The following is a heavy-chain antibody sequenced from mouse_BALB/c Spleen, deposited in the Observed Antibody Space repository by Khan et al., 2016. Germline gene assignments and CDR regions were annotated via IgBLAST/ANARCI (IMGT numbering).Heavy chain of an antibody. CDR1: GYTFTNYG. V-gene: IGHV9-3*02. D-gene: IGHD1-1*01. Sequence: QIQLVQSGPELKKPGETVKISCKASGYTFTNYGMNWVKQAPGKGLKWMGWINTNTGEPTYAEEFKGRFAFSLETSASTAYLQINNLKTEDTATCFCAESYYDSNLFAYWGQGTLVTVSA. J-gene: IGHJ3*01. CDR3: AESYYDSNLFAY. CDR2: INTNTGEP.